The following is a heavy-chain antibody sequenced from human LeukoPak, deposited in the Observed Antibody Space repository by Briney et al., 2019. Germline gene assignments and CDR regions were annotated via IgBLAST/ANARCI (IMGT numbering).Heavy chain of an antibody. V-gene: IGHV1-18*01. CDR3: ARKPYSGYDVDY. CDR1: GYTFTSYG. D-gene: IGHD5-12*01. J-gene: IGHJ4*02. Sequence: ASVKVSCKASGYTFTSYGISWVRQAPGHPLEWMGWISAYNGNTNYAQKLQGRVTMTTSTSTSTAYMELRSLRSDDTAVYYCARKPYSGYDVDYWGEGTLVTVSS. CDR2: ISAYNGNT.